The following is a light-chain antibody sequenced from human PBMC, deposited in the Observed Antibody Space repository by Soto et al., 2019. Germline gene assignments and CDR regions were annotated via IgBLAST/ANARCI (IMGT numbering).Light chain of an antibody. J-gene: IGLJ2*01. V-gene: IGLV2-11*01. CDR1: SSDVGGYNY. Sequence: QSALTQPRSVSGSPGQSVTISCTGTSSDVGGYNYVSWYQQYPGKAPKLMIYDVTKRPSGVPDRFSGSKSGNTASLTISGLQAEDEADYYCCSYAGRVVVFGGGTQLTVL. CDR3: CSYAGRVVV. CDR2: DVT.